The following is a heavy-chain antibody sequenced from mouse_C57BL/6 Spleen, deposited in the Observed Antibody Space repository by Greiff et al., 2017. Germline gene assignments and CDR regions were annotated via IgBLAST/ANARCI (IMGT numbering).Heavy chain of an antibody. CDR3: ARSLYGGYMDY. V-gene: IGHV5-17*01. J-gene: IGHJ4*01. Sequence: EVQRVESGGGLVKPGGSLKLSCAASGFTFSDYGMHWVRQAPEKGLEWVAYISSGSSTIYYADTVKGRFTISRDNAKNTLFLQMTSLRSEDTAMYYCARSLYGGYMDYWGQGTSVTVSS. CDR1: GFTFSDYG. CDR2: ISSGSSTI. D-gene: IGHD1-1*01.